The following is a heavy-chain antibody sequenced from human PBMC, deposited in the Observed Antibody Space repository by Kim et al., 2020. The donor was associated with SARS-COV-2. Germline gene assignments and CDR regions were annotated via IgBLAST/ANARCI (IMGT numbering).Heavy chain of an antibody. J-gene: IGHJ2*01. CDR3: ARVEYSSSFHGGYFDL. V-gene: IGHV1-69*04. Sequence: KCQGRVTITADKSTSTAYMELSSLRSEDTAVYYCARVEYSSSFHGGYFDLWGRGTLVTVSS. D-gene: IGHD6-6*01.